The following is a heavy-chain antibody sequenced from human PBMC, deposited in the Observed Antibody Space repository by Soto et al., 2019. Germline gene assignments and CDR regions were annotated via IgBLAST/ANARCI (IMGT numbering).Heavy chain of an antibody. Sequence: EVQLLESGGGLVQPGGSLRLSCVVSGFSFNTYDMSWVRQAPGKGLDWVSGISGSGGSAKYADSVKGRFTISRDSSKDTVYLQMTSLGGEDTAVYYCAKTGRAGLGGKLSRFYFDYWGPGTLVTVSS. CDR2: ISGSGGSA. CDR3: AKTGRAGLGGKLSRFYFDY. J-gene: IGHJ4*02. D-gene: IGHD1-26*01. CDR1: GFSFNTYD. V-gene: IGHV3-23*01.